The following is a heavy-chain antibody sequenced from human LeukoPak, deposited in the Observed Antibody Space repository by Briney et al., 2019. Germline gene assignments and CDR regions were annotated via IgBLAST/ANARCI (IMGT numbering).Heavy chain of an antibody. Sequence: SETLSLTCTVSGGSISSYYWSWIRQPPGKGLEWIGYIYYSGSTNYNPSLKSRVTISVDTSKNQFSLNLSSVTAADTAVYYCARGLVPFGELLVWGQGTLVTVSS. D-gene: IGHD3-10*01. CDR2: IYYSGST. CDR1: GGSISSYY. J-gene: IGHJ4*02. CDR3: ARGLVPFGELLV. V-gene: IGHV4-59*08.